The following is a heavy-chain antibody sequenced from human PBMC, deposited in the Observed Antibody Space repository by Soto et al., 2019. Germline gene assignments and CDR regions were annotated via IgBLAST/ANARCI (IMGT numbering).Heavy chain of an antibody. Sequence: SETLSLTCSVSGGSISGSYWSWIRQSPGKGLEWLGYVYYTGSTNYSPSLRSRVSISVDTSKNEFSLRLSSVTAADTAMYFCARNVAVPGAHIDYWGQGTQVTVSS. CDR2: VYYTGST. V-gene: IGHV4-59*01. D-gene: IGHD6-19*01. CDR3: ARNVAVPGAHIDY. J-gene: IGHJ4*02. CDR1: GGSISGSY.